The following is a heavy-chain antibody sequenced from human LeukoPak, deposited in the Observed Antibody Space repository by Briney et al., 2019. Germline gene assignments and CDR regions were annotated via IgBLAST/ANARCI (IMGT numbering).Heavy chain of an antibody. V-gene: IGHV3-74*01. J-gene: IGHJ4*02. CDR2: INSDGSST. Sequence: PGGSLRLSCTASGFTFSTHSMHWVRQAPGKGPVWVSRINSDGSSTRYVDSVTGRFTISRDNAKNTVYLQMNSLRAEDTAVYYCAKVLGGLWPGIDYWGQGTVVTVSS. CDR1: GFTFSTHS. D-gene: IGHD2-15*01. CDR3: AKVLGGLWPGIDY.